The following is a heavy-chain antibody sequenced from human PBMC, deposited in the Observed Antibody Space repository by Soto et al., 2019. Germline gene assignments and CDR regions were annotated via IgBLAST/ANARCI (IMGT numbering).Heavy chain of an antibody. Sequence: GGSLRLSCAASGFTFSSYSMNWVRQAPGKGLEWVSSISSSSSYIYYADSVKGRFTISRDNAKNSLYLQMNSLRAEDTAVYYCAREGYCSSTSCYNGWGYYYYYGMDVWGQGTTVTVSS. CDR2: ISSSSSYI. CDR3: AREGYCSSTSCYNGWGYYYYYGMDV. J-gene: IGHJ6*02. CDR1: GFTFSSYS. V-gene: IGHV3-21*01. D-gene: IGHD2-2*02.